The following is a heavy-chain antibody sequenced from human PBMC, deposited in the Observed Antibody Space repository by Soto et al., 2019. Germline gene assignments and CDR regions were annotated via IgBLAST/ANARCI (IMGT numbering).Heavy chain of an antibody. CDR1: GFTVSSNY. Sequence: GGSLRLSCAASGFTVSSNYMSWVRQAPGKGLEWVSVIYSGGSTYYADSVQGRFTISRDNYKKTLHLQMNSLRAEDTAVYYCEGLLWKPLSPAFDIWGQGTLVTVSS. J-gene: IGHJ3*02. D-gene: IGHD3-10*01. CDR2: IYSGGST. V-gene: IGHV3-53*01. CDR3: EGLLWKPLSPAFDI.